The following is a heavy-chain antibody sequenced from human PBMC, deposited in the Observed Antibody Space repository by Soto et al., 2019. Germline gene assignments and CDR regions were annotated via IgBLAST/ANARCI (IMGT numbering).Heavy chain of an antibody. V-gene: IGHV1-69*04. CDR2: IIPILGIA. J-gene: IGHJ5*02. Sequence: ASVKVSCKASGGTFSSYTISWVRQAPGQGLKCMGKIIPILGIANYAQKFQGRVTITADKSTSTAYMELSSLRSEDTAVYYCAREEITIFGVVSINTNCFDPRGQRSLVTVSS. D-gene: IGHD3-3*01. CDR1: GGTFSSYT. CDR3: AREEITIFGVVSINTNCFDP.